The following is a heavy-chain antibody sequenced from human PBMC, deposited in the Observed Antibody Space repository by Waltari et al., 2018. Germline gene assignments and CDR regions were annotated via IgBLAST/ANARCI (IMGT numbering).Heavy chain of an antibody. CDR2: IFFGGGDS. J-gene: IGHJ4*02. CDR3: AKDAFGNTYLDH. CDR1: GFSPGTCG. Sequence: QVQLGESGGGVVQPGMSLRLSCAASGFSPGTCGMHWVRQAPGKGLEWVALIFFGGGDSFYADSVRGRFTISRDNSKNTLYLDINSLRLDDTAIYYCAKDAFGNTYLDHWGQGTLVTVSS. D-gene: IGHD3-10*01. V-gene: IGHV3-30*19.